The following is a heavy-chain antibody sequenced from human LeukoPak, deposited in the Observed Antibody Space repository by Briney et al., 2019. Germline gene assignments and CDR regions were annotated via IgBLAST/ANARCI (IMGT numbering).Heavy chain of an antibody. D-gene: IGHD6-19*01. J-gene: IGHJ5*02. Sequence: KPSETLSLTCAVYGGSFSGYYWSWIRQPPGKGLEWIGEINHSGSTNYNPSLKSRATISVDTSKNQFSLKLSSVTAADTAVYYCARGLSSGWYTVPWGQGTLVTVSS. CDR3: ARGLSSGWYTVP. CDR1: GGSFSGYY. V-gene: IGHV4-34*01. CDR2: INHSGST.